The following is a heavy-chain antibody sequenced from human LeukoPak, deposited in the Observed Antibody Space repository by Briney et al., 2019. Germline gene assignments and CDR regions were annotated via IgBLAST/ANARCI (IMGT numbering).Heavy chain of an antibody. Sequence: GGSLRLSCAASGFTFSNFDMTWVRQTPGKGLEWLSYIDSSGTVRYYADSVNRRFTISRDNAKNSLHLQMGSLRAEDTAVYYCARETRGGTYRYNFLDYWGLGTLVTVSS. CDR2: IDSSGTVR. CDR3: ARETRGGTYRYNFLDY. J-gene: IGHJ4*02. V-gene: IGHV3-48*03. CDR1: GFTFSNFD. D-gene: IGHD3-16*02.